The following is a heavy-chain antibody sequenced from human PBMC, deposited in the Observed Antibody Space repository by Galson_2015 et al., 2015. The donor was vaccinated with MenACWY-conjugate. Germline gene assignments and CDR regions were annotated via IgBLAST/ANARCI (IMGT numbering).Heavy chain of an antibody. V-gene: IGHV4-39*07. D-gene: IGHD5-18*01. J-gene: IGHJ4*02. Sequence: ETLSLTCSVSGASIKDTHYFWGWIRQPPGKGLEWIGSLYYSGSTSDNPSLKGRVTISVNTSKNQCSLKLTSVSAADTAVYFCARGPGGHSFSYRDYFDYWGQGALVTVSS. CDR3: ARGPGGHSFSYRDYFDY. CDR1: GASIKDTHYF. CDR2: LYYSGST.